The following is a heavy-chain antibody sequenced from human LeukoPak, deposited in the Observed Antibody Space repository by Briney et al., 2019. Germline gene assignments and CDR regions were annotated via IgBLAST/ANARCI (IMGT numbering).Heavy chain of an antibody. CDR3: ARGGTAAAGTGGYYYYYYYMDV. CDR1: GYTFTGYY. CDR2: INPNSGGT. Sequence: GASVKVSCKASGYTFTGYYMHWVRQAPGQGLEWMGWINPNSGGTNYAQKFQGRVTMTRDTSISTAYMELSRLRSDDTAVYYCARGGTAAAGTGGYYYYYYYMDVWGKGTTVTISS. V-gene: IGHV1-2*02. D-gene: IGHD6-13*01. J-gene: IGHJ6*03.